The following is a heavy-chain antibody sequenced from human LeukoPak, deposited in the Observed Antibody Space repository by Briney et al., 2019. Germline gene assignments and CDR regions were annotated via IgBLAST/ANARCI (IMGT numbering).Heavy chain of an antibody. CDR3: ARALTGTTSDNYDY. J-gene: IGHJ4*02. V-gene: IGHV1-18*01. Sequence: ASVNVSCKASGYTFTSYGISWVRQAPGQGLEWMGWISAYNGNTNYAQKLQGRVTMTTDTSTSTAYMELRSLRSDDTAVYYCARALTGTTSDNYDYWGQGTLVAVSS. D-gene: IGHD1-7*01. CDR1: GYTFTSYG. CDR2: ISAYNGNT.